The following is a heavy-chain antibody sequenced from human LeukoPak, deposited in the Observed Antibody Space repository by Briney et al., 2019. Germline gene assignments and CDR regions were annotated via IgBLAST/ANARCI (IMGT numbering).Heavy chain of an antibody. CDR1: GFTFSDYA. CDR3: ARENYVAYYFDY. J-gene: IGHJ4*02. V-gene: IGHV3-30*04. Sequence: GGSLRLSCAASGFTFSDYAMYWVRHAPGKGLEWVAVIPYDGRNKYYADSVKGRFTGSRDNSKNTLFLQMNSLRAEDTAVYYCARENYVAYYFDYWGQGTLVTVSS. D-gene: IGHD1-7*01. CDR2: IPYDGRNK.